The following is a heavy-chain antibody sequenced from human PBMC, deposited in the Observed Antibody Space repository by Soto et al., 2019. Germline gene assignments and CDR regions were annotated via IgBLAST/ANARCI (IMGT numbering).Heavy chain of an antibody. CDR2: ISAYNGNT. CDR3: AREGFCSRGRWALYSNADFGRDV. D-gene: IGHD2-15*01. J-gene: IGHJ6*01. Sequence: ASVKVSCKASGYTFTRYGISWVRQAPGQGLEWMGWISAYNGNTKYAQNLKGRVTMTTGTSTTTAYMELRSLTSDDTAVYYCAREGFCSRGRWALYSNADFGRDVWG. CDR1: GYTFTRYG. V-gene: IGHV1-18*01.